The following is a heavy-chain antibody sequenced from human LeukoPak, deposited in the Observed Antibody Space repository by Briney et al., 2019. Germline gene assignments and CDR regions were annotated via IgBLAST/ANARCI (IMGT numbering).Heavy chain of an antibody. J-gene: IGHJ4*02. CDR3: AKDPDYGGTAHFDY. Sequence: GGCLRLSCAASGFTFSSYAMSWVRQAPGKGLEWGSAICGSGGSTYYAESVKGRFTISRDNSKNTLYLHMNSLRAEDTAVYYCAKDPDYGGTAHFDYWGQGTLVTVSS. V-gene: IGHV3-23*01. CDR1: GFTFSSYA. D-gene: IGHD4-23*01. CDR2: ICGSGGST.